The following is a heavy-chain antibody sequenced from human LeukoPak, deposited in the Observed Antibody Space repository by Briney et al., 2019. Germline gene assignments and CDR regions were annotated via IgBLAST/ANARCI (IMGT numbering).Heavy chain of an antibody. D-gene: IGHD3-22*01. J-gene: IGHJ6*02. V-gene: IGHV3-23*01. Sequence: GGSLRLSCAASGFTFSSYAMSWVGQPPGKGLEWVSAIIDSGGSTYYPASVKGRFTISRDNSKTTLYLQINSLRAEDTAVYYCARDQKDYYDSSGYYHSRYYYGMDVWGQGTTVTVSS. CDR2: IIDSGGST. CDR3: ARDQKDYYDSSGYYHSRYYYGMDV. CDR1: GFTFSSYA.